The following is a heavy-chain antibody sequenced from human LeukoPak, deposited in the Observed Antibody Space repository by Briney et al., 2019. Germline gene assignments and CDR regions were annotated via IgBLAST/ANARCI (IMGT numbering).Heavy chain of an antibody. CDR3: ARARGNTYGYFEY. CDR1: GLTLSGYW. J-gene: IGHJ4*02. Sequence: GGSLRLSCAASGLTLSGYWMHWVRQAPGKGLVWVSRINGDASSTSYADSVKGRFTISRDNAKSTLYLQMNSLRVEDSAVYYCARARGNTYGYFEYWGQGTLVTVSS. V-gene: IGHV3-74*01. CDR2: INGDASST. D-gene: IGHD5-18*01.